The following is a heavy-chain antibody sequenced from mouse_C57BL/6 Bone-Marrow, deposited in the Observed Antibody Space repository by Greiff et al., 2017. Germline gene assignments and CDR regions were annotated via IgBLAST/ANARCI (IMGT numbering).Heavy chain of an antibody. J-gene: IGHJ4*01. V-gene: IGHV1-15*01. CDR1: GYTFTDYE. CDR3: TRGRYAMDY. Sequence: QVQLKQSGAELVRPGASVTLSCKASGYTFTDYEMHWVKQTPVHGLEWIGAIDPETGGTAYNQKFKGKAILTADKSSSTAYMELRSLTSEDSAVYYCTRGRYAMDYWGQGTSVTVSS. CDR2: IDPETGGT.